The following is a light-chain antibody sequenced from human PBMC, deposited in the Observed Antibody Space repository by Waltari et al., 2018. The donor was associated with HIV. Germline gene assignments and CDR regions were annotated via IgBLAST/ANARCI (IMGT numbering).Light chain of an antibody. V-gene: IGKV3-15*01. CDR2: GAP. J-gene: IGKJ2*01. CDR3: QQYNNWPPYT. Sequence: VMTQSPATPSASPGERATLSCRASQSVSSNLAWYQQRPGQAPKLLIYGAPTTATGIPARFSGSGSGTEFTLTISSLQSEDFAVYYCQQYNNWPPYTFGQGTKLEIK. CDR1: QSVSSN.